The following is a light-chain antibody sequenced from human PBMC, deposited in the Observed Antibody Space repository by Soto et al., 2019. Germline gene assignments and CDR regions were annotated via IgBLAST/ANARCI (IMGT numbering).Light chain of an antibody. J-gene: IGKJ5*01. Sequence: IQMTQSPCSLAASVGDRGPSTCRASQAIRNDLGWYQQKPGKAPKLLIYEASTLQSGVPSRFSGSGSGTEFTLTISGLLPEDFAAYHCQQLYTLPFTFGQGTRREIK. CDR1: QAIRND. CDR3: QQLYTLPFT. V-gene: IGKV1-17*01. CDR2: EAS.